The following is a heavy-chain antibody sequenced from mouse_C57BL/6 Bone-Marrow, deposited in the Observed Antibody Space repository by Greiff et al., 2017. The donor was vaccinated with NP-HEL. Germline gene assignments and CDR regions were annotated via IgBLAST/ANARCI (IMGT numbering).Heavy chain of an antibody. J-gene: IGHJ4*01. D-gene: IGHD1-1*01. CDR3: VKDYGRGMDY. Sequence: EVQRVESGGGLVQPKGSLKLSCAASGFSFNTYAMNWVRQAPGKGLEWVARIRSKSNNYATYYADSVKDRFTISRDDSESMLYLQMNNLKTEDTAMYYCVKDYGRGMDYWGQGTSVTVSS. CDR2: IRSKSNNYAT. CDR1: GFSFNTYA. V-gene: IGHV10-1*01.